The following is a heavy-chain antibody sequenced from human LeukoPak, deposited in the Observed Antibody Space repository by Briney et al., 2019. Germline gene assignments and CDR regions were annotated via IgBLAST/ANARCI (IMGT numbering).Heavy chain of an antibody. CDR2: INPSGSST. CDR3: ARGPSEYSSSSDTFDV. V-gene: IGHV1-46*01. D-gene: IGHD6-6*01. Sequence: ASVKVSCKASGYSFTSHYMHWVRQAPGQGLEWMGLINPSGSSTLYAQKFQGRVTMTRDMSTSTVYMELSSLRSEDTAVYYCARGPSEYSSSSDTFDVWGQGTMVTVSS. CDR1: GYSFTSHY. J-gene: IGHJ3*01.